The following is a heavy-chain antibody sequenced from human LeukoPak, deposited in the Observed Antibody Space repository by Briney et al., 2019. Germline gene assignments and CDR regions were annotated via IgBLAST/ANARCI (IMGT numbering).Heavy chain of an antibody. J-gene: IGHJ6*03. V-gene: IGHV1-2*02. Sequence: GASVTVSCKASGYTFTGYYMHWVRQAPGQGLEWMGWINPNSGGTNYAQKFQGRVTMTRDTSISTAYMELSRLGSDDTAVYYCARGPYYYYYMDVWGKGTTVTVSS. CDR2: INPNSGGT. CDR3: ARGPYYYYYMDV. CDR1: GYTFTGYY.